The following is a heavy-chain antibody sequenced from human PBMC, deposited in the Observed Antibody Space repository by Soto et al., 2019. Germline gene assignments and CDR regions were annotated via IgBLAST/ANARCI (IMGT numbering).Heavy chain of an antibody. CDR3: ARDSRLRSVGDY. CDR1: GFTVSSSY. V-gene: IGHV3-66*01. CDR2: IYSGGAT. J-gene: IGHJ4*02. Sequence: EVQLVESGGALVQPGGSLRLSCAASGFTVSSSYLSWVRQAPGKGLECVSVIYSGGATYYADSVKGRFTISRDNFKNPLYLQMNSLRAEGTAVYYCARDSRLRSVGDYWGQGTLVTVSS. D-gene: IGHD2-15*01.